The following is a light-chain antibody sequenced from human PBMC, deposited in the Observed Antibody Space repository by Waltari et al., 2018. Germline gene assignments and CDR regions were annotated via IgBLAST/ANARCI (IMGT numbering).Light chain of an antibody. CDR2: GAS. Sequence: EIVLTQSPGTLSLSLGERDTLSCRASQSVSRALTWYQQKPGQAPRLLIYGASTRAPGIPDRFSGSGSGTDFSLTISRLEPDDFAVYYCQHYLRLPVTFGQGTTVEV. CDR1: QSVSRA. V-gene: IGKV3-20*01. J-gene: IGKJ1*01. CDR3: QHYLRLPVT.